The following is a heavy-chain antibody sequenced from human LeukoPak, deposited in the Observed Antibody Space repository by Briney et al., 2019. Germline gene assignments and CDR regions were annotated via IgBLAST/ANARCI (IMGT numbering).Heavy chain of an antibody. CDR1: GGSFGAHY. CDR2: IDHSGST. V-gene: IGHV4-34*01. CDR3: ARHSAAEKNNWFDP. J-gene: IGHJ5*02. Sequence: SETLSLTCAVYGGSFGAHYWSWIRQPPGKGPEWIGEIDHSGSTNYAPSLKSRVTISVDTSKNQFSLKLSSVTAADTAVYYCARHSAAEKNNWFDPWGQGTLVTVSS. D-gene: IGHD2-15*01.